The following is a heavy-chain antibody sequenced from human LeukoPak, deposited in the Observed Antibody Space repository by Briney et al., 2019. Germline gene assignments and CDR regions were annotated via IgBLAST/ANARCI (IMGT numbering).Heavy chain of an antibody. J-gene: IGHJ4*02. CDR3: AKALAGGSSWGYYFDY. CDR1: GFTFSSYA. D-gene: IGHD2-15*01. CDR2: ISGSGGST. V-gene: IGHV3-23*01. Sequence: PGGSLRLSCAASGFTFSSYAMSWVRQAPGKGLEWVSAISGSGGSTYYADSVKGRFTISRDNSKNTLYLQMNSLRAEDTAVYYCAKALAGGSSWGYYFDYWGQGTLVTVSS.